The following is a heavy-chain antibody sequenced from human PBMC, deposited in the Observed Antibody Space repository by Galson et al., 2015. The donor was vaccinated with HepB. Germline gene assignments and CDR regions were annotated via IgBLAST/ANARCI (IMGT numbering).Heavy chain of an antibody. CDR2: IIPIFGTA. CDR3: ARDKGGGSGWYGAFDI. V-gene: IGHV1-69*05. J-gene: IGHJ3*02. Sequence: SVKVSCKASGGTFSSYAISWVRQAPGQGLEWMGGIIPIFGTANYAQKFQGRVTMTTDTSASTAYMELSSLRSEDTAVYYCARDKGGGSGWYGAFDIWGQGTMVTVSS. D-gene: IGHD6-19*01. CDR1: GGTFSSYA.